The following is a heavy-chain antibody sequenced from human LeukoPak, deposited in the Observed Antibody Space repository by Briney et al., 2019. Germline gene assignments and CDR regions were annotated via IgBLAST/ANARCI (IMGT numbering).Heavy chain of an antibody. Sequence: PGGSLRLSCAASGFTFSSYSMNWVRQAPGKGLEWVSYISSSSSTIYYADSVKGRFTISRDNAKNSLYLQMNSLRAEDTAGYYCARDSVSGSYYLPPPSDFDYWGQGTLVTVSS. V-gene: IGHV3-48*04. CDR3: ARDSVSGSYYLPPPSDFDY. J-gene: IGHJ4*02. CDR2: ISSSSSTI. CDR1: GFTFSSYS. D-gene: IGHD1-26*01.